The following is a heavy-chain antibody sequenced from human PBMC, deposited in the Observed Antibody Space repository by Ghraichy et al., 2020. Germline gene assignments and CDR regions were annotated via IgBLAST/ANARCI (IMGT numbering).Heavy chain of an antibody. V-gene: IGHV3-23*01. D-gene: IGHD2-21*02. J-gene: IGHJ4*02. CDR3: AKDGLPYCGGDCYHHLDC. CDR1: GFTFNTYA. CDR2: IGGSGTKS. Sequence: GGSLRLSCAASGFTFNTYAMTWVRQAPGKGLEWVSAIGGSGTKSNYADSVKGRFTISRDNSKNTVYLQMDSLRAEDTAIYYCAKDGLPYCGGDCYHHLDCWGQGTLVTVSS.